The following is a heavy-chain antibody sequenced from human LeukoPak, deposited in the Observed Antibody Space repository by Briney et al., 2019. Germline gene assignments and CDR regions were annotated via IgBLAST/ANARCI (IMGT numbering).Heavy chain of an antibody. CDR2: VDPEDGEP. CDR1: GYIFTDYY. V-gene: IGHV1-69-2*01. Sequence: ASVTVSCKASGYIFTDYYIHWVQQAPGKGLEWMGRVDPEDGEPISAEKFQARVTLSADTSTDTAYMELSSLTSEDTAVYYCATVSSRGVGHFDYWGQGTLVTVSS. CDR3: ATVSSRGVGHFDY. D-gene: IGHD3-10*01. J-gene: IGHJ4*02.